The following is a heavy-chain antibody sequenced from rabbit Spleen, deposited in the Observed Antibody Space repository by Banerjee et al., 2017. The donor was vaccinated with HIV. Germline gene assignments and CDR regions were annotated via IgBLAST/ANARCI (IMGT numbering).Heavy chain of an antibody. D-gene: IGHD6-1*01. CDR3: ARSTSAAYDL. Sequence: QEQLVEYGGGLVQPGGSLKLSCTASGFTLSSYYMNWVRQAPGKGLEWIACIYTGSSGSTAYASWAKGRFTISTASATTVTLQMTSLTAADTATYFCARSTSAAYDLWGQGTLVTVS. CDR1: GFTLSSYYM. J-gene: IGHJ4*01. V-gene: IGHV1S45*01. CDR2: IYTGSSGST.